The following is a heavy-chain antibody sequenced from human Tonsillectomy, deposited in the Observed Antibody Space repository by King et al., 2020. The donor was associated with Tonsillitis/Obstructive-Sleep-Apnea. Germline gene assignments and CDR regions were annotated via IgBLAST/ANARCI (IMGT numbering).Heavy chain of an antibody. Sequence: QLVQSGAEVKKPGESLKISCEASGYSFTNYWIAWVRQVPGRGLEWMGIIDPGDSDIRYSPSFQGQVTISADKSISTASLQWSSLKASDTAMYYCARSSDNYYYKYMDVWGKGTTVTVSS. J-gene: IGHJ6*03. CDR1: GYSFTNYW. CDR2: IDPGDSDI. V-gene: IGHV5-51*01. D-gene: IGHD2-21*01. CDR3: ARSSDNYYYKYMDV.